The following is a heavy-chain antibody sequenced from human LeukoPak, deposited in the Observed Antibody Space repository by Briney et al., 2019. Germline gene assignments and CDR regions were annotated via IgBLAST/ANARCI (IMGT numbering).Heavy chain of an antibody. CDR2: VYQRGNA. CDR3: ASLRFGDSYFDS. V-gene: IGHV4-38-2*02. Sequence: PSETLSLTCTVSNYFASTNLHWSWLGQSPGRGLEWIGRVYQRGNAHYSPSLKTRVLLSFHPYKQELSLKDNPETPTDNALYYCASLRFGDSYFDSWGQGTQVTVSS. D-gene: IGHD3-10*01. CDR1: NYFASTNLH. J-gene: IGHJ4*02.